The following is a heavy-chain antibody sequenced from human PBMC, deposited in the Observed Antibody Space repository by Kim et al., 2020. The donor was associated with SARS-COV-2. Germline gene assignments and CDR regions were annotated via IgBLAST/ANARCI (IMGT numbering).Heavy chain of an antibody. D-gene: IGHD4-17*01. J-gene: IGHJ6*02. Sequence: ASVKVSYKASGYTFTSYGISWVRQAPGQGLEWMGWISAYNGNTNYAQKLQGRVTMTTDTSTSTAYMELRSLRSDDTAVYYCARPYGDYEPDYYYYGMDVWGQGTTVTVSS. CDR2: ISAYNGNT. CDR1: GYTFTSYG. V-gene: IGHV1-18*01. CDR3: ARPYGDYEPDYYYYGMDV.